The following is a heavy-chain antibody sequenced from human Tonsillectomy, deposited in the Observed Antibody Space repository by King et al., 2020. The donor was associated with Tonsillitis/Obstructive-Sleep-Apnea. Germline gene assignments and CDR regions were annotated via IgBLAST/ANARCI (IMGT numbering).Heavy chain of an antibody. Sequence: VQLVQSGGGLVKPGGSLRLSCAASGFTFRSYSMNWVRHAPGRGLEWGSSISSSSRYIYYPDSGKGRFTISRDNAKNSLYLQMDSLRAEDTAVYYCARGGAAVVSGVDYWGQGALVTVSS. CDR2: ISSSSRYI. D-gene: IGHD4-23*01. CDR3: ARGGAAVVSGVDY. V-gene: IGHV3-21*01. J-gene: IGHJ4*02. CDR1: GFTFRSYS.